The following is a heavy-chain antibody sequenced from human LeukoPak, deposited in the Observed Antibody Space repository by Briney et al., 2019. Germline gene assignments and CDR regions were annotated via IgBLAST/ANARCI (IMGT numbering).Heavy chain of an antibody. CDR1: GGSISSSSYY. V-gene: IGHV4-39*07. J-gene: IGHJ6*04. CDR2: IYYSGST. Sequence: PSETLSLTCTVSGGSISSSSYYWGWIRQPPGKGLEWIGSIYYSGSTYYNPSLKSRVTISVDTSKNQFSLKLSSVTAADTAVYYCAKLEWELLLDVWGKGTTVTVSS. CDR3: AKLEWELLLDV. D-gene: IGHD1-26*01.